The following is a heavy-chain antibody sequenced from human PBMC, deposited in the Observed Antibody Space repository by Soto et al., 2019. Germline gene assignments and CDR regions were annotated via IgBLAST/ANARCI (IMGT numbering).Heavy chain of an antibody. CDR2: INAGNGNT. D-gene: IGHD6-19*01. CDR1: GYTFTSYA. V-gene: IGHV1-3*01. Sequence: QVQLVQSGAEVKKPGASVKVSCKASGYTFTSYAMHWVRQAPGQRLEWMGWINAGNGNTKYSQKFQGRVTITRDTSASTAYMELSSLRSEDTAVYYSARAWVRVAVAGIGYWGQGTLVTVSS. CDR3: ARAWVRVAVAGIGY. J-gene: IGHJ4*02.